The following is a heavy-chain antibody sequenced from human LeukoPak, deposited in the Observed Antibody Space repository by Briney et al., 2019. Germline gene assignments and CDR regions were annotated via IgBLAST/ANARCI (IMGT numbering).Heavy chain of an antibody. CDR3: ATHGRSTWYGDLDY. Sequence: SGGSLRLSCAASGFTFSSYAMSWVRQAPGKGLEWVSTISGTGGSTYYADSVKGQFTISRDNSKNTLYLQMNSLRAEDTAVYYCATHGRSTWYGDLDYWGQGTLVTVSS. D-gene: IGHD6-13*01. J-gene: IGHJ4*02. CDR1: GFTFSSYA. V-gene: IGHV3-23*01. CDR2: ISGTGGST.